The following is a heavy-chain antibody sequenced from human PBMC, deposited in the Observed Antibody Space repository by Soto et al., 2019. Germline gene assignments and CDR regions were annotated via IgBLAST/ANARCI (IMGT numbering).Heavy chain of an antibody. Sequence: SETLSLTCTVSGGSISSGDYYWSWIRQPPGKGLEWIGYIYYSGSTYYNPSLKSRVTISVDTSKNQFSLKLSSVTAADTAVYYCDRYSYGPSRGAFDIWGQGTMVTVSS. CDR1: GGSISSGDYY. J-gene: IGHJ3*02. CDR3: DRYSYGPSRGAFDI. D-gene: IGHD5-18*01. CDR2: IYYSGST. V-gene: IGHV4-30-4*01.